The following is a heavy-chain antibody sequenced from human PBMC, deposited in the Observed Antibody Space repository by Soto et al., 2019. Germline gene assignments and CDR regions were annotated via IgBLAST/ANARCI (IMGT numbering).Heavy chain of an antibody. CDR3: ARRQAAAGDNALTLDY. Sequence: EVQLVQSGAEVKKPGESLRISCKGSGYSFTSYWISWVRQMPGKGLEWMGRIDPSDSYTNYSPSFQGHVTLAADKSTSTAYLKGSSLKASDTAMYYWARRQAAAGDNALTLDYWGQGTLLTVSS. D-gene: IGHD6-13*01. CDR2: IDPSDSYT. J-gene: IGHJ4*02. CDR1: GYSFTSYW. V-gene: IGHV5-10-1*01.